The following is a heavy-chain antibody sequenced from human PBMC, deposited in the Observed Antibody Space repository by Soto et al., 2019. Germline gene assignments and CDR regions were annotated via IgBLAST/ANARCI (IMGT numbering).Heavy chain of an antibody. J-gene: IGHJ4*02. CDR1: GFTLSSTW. V-gene: IGHV3-74*01. CDR3: TSKPKC. CDR2: INDDGGTI. Sequence: EVQVVESGGGLVQPGGSLRLSCAASGFTLSSTWMHWVRQAPGKGLVWVSRINDDGGTINYAGSVRGRFTISRDTAKSTVYLQMNSLRAEDTAAYYCTSKPKCWGQGVVVTVSA.